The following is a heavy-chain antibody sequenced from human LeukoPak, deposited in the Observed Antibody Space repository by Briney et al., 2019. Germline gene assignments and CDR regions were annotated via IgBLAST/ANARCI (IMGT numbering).Heavy chain of an antibody. J-gene: IGHJ4*02. D-gene: IGHD4-17*01. CDR3: ARGRLLDGDYPFDY. V-gene: IGHV1-8*01. CDR1: GYTFTSYD. CDR2: MNPNSGNT. Sequence: GASVKVSCKASGYTFTSYDINWVRQATGQGLEWMGWMNPNSGNTGYAQKFQGRVTMTRNTSISTAYMELSSLRSEDTAVYYCARGRLLDGDYPFDYWGQGTLVTVSS.